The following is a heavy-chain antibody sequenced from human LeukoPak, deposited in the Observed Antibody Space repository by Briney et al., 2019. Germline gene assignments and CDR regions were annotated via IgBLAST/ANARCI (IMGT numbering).Heavy chain of an antibody. D-gene: IGHD3-10*01. Sequence: GGSLRLSCAASGFTFSSYGMHWVRQAPGKGLEWVAVIWYDGSNKYHADSVKGRFTISRDNSKNTLYLQMNSLRAEDTAVYYCASSSGQYGSGSYYLDYWGQGTLVTVSS. CDR3: ASSSGQYGSGSYYLDY. CDR2: IWYDGSNK. CDR1: GFTFSSYG. V-gene: IGHV3-33*01. J-gene: IGHJ4*02.